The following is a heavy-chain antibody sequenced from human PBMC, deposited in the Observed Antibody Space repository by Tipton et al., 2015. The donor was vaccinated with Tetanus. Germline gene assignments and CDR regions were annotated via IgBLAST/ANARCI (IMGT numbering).Heavy chain of an antibody. J-gene: IGHJ4*02. CDR1: KFSFSRHS. CDR3: ARDSPDILLVPAV. V-gene: IGHV3-21*01. D-gene: IGHD2-2*01. CDR2: ISSGSTYI. Sequence: GSLRLSCAASKFSFSRHSMNWVRQAPGKGLEWVSSISSGSTYIYYADSVKGRFTISRDNAKNSLYLLMDSLRAEDTAVYYCARDSPDILLVPAVWGQGTLVTVSS.